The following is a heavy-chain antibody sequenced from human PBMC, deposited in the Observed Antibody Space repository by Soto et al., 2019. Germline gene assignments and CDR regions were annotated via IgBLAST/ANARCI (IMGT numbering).Heavy chain of an antibody. CDR1: GFTLSNYA. V-gene: IGHV3-21*01. D-gene: IGHD2-15*01. CDR2: ISSDSRYI. CDR3: ARIKLVDFFFINVDVYDMDV. J-gene: IGHJ6*02. Sequence: EVQLVESGGGLVQPGGSLRLSCAASGFTLSNYAVNWVRQAPGKGLEWVSCISSDSRYIYHGDSGKGRFTISRDNARNSVYLQMNSLRDEDTAVYYCARIKLVDFFFINVDVYDMDVWGQGTPVTVSS.